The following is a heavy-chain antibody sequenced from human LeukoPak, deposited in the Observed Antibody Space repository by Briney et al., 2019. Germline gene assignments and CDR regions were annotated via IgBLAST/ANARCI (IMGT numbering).Heavy chain of an antibody. CDR2: IYTSGST. CDR3: ARAVHCSGGSCYFDY. J-gene: IGHJ4*02. V-gene: IGHV4-4*07. D-gene: IGHD2-15*01. CDR1: GGSISSYS. Sequence: PSETLSLTCTVSGGSISSYSWSWIRQPAGKGLEWIGRIYTSGSTKYNPSLTSRVTMSVDTSKNQFFLKLRSVTAADTAVYYCARAVHCSGGSCYFDYWGQGTLVTVSS.